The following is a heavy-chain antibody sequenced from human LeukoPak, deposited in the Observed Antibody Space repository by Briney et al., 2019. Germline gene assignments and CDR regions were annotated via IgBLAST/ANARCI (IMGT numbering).Heavy chain of an antibody. CDR2: IRHNGGST. D-gene: IGHD5-24*01. CDR1: GFTFSSYS. V-gene: IGHV3-23*01. CDR3: AKDAGTRDGYNSEFFDF. J-gene: IGHJ4*02. Sequence: SGGSLRLSCAASGFTFSSYSMNWVRQAPGKGLEWVSAIRHNGGSTYYADSVKGRFTISRDSSKNILYLQMNSLRAEDTAVYYCAKDAGTRDGYNSEFFDFWGQGTLVPVSS.